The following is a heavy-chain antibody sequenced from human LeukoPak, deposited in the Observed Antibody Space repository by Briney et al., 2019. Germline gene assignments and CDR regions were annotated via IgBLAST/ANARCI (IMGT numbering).Heavy chain of an antibody. CDR3: ARDRVVLWFDP. CDR2: IYTSGST. CDR1: GGSISSGSYY. V-gene: IGHV4-61*02. D-gene: IGHD2-2*01. J-gene: IGHJ5*02. Sequence: SETLSLTCTVSGGSISSGSYYWSWIRQPAGKGLEWIGRIYTSGSTNYNPSLKSRVTISVDTSKNQFSLKLSSVTAADTPVYYCARDRVVLWFDPWGQGTLVTVSS.